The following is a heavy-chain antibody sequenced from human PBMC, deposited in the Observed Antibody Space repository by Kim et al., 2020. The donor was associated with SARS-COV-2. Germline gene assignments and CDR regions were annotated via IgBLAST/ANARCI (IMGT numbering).Heavy chain of an antibody. Sequence: STNYNPSLKSRVTISVDTSKNQFSLKLSSVTAADTAVYYCARAGYSSALDWGQGTLVTVSS. CDR3: ARAGYSSALD. CDR2: ST. V-gene: IGHV4-59*01. D-gene: IGHD6-19*01. J-gene: IGHJ4*02.